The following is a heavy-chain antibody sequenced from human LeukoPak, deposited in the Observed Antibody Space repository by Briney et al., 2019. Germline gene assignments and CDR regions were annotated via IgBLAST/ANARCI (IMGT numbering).Heavy chain of an antibody. D-gene: IGHD5-24*01. V-gene: IGHV4-59*01. CDR3: ARAEMATILVEHDAFDI. CDR1: GGSISSYY. J-gene: IGHJ3*02. Sequence: PSETLSLTCTVSGGSISSYYWSWIRQPPGKGLEWIGYIYYSGSTNYNPSLKSRVTISVDMSKNQFSLKLSSVTAADTAVYYCARAEMATILVEHDAFDIWGQGTMVTVSS. CDR2: IYYSGST.